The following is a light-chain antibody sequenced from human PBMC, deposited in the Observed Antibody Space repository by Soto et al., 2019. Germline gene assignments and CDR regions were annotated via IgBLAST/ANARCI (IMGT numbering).Light chain of an antibody. Sequence: VLTQSPATLSLSPGERATLSCRASQTVITYLAWYKQKPGQAPRLLIFDATKRVTGIPARFSGSGSGTDFTLTISSLEPEDFAVYYCQQRGTFGGGTKVDIK. CDR2: DAT. V-gene: IGKV3-11*01. J-gene: IGKJ4*01. CDR3: QQRGT. CDR1: QTVITY.